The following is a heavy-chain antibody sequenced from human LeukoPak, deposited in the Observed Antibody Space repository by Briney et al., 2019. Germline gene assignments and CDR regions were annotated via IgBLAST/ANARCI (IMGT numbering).Heavy chain of an antibody. V-gene: IGHV3-23*01. D-gene: IGHD1-14*01. CDR3: AKDYSPEPAYYFDY. J-gene: IGHJ4*02. CDR1: GFTFSSYA. Sequence: GRSLRLSCAASGFTFSSYAMRWVRQAPGRGLGWVSASRGGGGSTYYADSVKGRFTLSRDNSKNTLYLQMNSLRAEDTAVYYCAKDYSPEPAYYFDYWRQGPLLTVSS. CDR2: SRGGGGST.